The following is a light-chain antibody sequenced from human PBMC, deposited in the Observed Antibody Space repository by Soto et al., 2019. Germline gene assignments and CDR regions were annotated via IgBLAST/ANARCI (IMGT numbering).Light chain of an antibody. CDR2: AAS. J-gene: IGKJ1*01. CDR1: QSISRY. CDR3: QQTSQTPKT. Sequence: DIQMTQSPSSLSASVGDRVNISCRASQSISRYLNWYQQTQGRAPKLLIYAASSLHSGVPSRFSGTGSGTDFTLTISSLQPEDFATYYCQQTSQTPKTFGQGTKVDIK. V-gene: IGKV1-39*01.